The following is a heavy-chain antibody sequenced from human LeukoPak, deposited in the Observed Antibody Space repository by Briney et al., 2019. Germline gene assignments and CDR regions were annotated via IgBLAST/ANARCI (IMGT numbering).Heavy chain of an antibody. J-gene: IGHJ4*02. Sequence: SETLSLTCTVSGGSISGYYWSWIRQPPGKGLEWIGYVYYSGSTNYNPSLKSRVTISVDTSKNQFSLKLSSVTTADTAVYYCASTYYYDTSAFLPFGYWGQGTLVTVSS. V-gene: IGHV4-59*01. CDR3: ASTYYYDTSAFLPFGY. CDR1: GGSISGYY. D-gene: IGHD3-22*01. CDR2: VYYSGST.